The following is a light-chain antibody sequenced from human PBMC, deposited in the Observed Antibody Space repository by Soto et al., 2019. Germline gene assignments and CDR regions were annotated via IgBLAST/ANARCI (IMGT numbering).Light chain of an antibody. J-gene: IGLJ2*01. Sequence: QLVLTQPPSASATPGQRVTISCSGSDSNIGSKYVYWYQQLPGTAPKLLMYRNNQRPSGVPDRFSGSKSGTSASLAINGLRSEDEADYYCAAWDSSLGGPAFGGGTQLTVL. CDR1: DSNIGSKY. V-gene: IGLV1-47*01. CDR2: RNN. CDR3: AAWDSSLGGPA.